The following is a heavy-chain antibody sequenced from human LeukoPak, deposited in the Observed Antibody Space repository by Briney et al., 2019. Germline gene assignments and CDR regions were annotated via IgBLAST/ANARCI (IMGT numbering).Heavy chain of an antibody. D-gene: IGHD4-17*01. CDR3: ARDFHGDYYYYYGMDV. CDR2: IIPILGIA. V-gene: IGHV1-69*04. Sequence: SVKVSCKASGGTFSSYAISWVRQAPGQGLEWMGRIIPILGIANYAQKFQGRVTITADKSTSTAYTELSSLRSEDTAVYYCARDFHGDYYYYYGMDVWGQGTTVTVSS. CDR1: GGTFSSYA. J-gene: IGHJ6*02.